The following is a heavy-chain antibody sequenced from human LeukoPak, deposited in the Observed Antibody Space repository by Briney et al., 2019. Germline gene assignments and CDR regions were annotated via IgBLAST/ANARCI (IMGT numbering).Heavy chain of an antibody. CDR1: GFTFSSYA. J-gene: IGHJ4*02. D-gene: IGHD6-19*01. Sequence: GGSLRLSCAASGFTFSSYAMSWVRQAPGKGLEWVSAISGSGGSTYYADSVKGRFTISRDDSKNTLYLQMNSLRAEDTAVYYCAKDNIGSSGWFDYWGQGTLVTVPS. CDR2: ISGSGGST. CDR3: AKDNIGSSGWFDY. V-gene: IGHV3-23*01.